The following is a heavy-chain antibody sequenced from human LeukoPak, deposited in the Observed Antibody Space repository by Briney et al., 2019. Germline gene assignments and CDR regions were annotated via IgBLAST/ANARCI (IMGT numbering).Heavy chain of an antibody. CDR2: ISSSSSYI. Sequence: GGSLRLSCAASGFTFSSYSMNWVRQAPGKGLEWVSSISSSSSYIYYADSVKGRFTISRDNAKNSLYLQMNSLRTEDTAVYYCARALKYYYDSSVYYYYGMDVWGQGTTVTVSS. V-gene: IGHV3-21*01. CDR3: ARALKYYYDSSVYYYYGMDV. CDR1: GFTFSSYS. J-gene: IGHJ6*02. D-gene: IGHD3-22*01.